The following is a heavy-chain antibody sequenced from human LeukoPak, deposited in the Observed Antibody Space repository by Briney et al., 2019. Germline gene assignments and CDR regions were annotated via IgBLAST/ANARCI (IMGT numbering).Heavy chain of an antibody. Sequence: SETLSLTCTVSGGSISSYYWSWIRQPAGKGLEWIGRIYTSGSTNYNPSLKSRVTMSVDTSKNQFSLKLSSVTAADTAVYYCARDGVAAAVNRALDYWGQGTLVTVSS. J-gene: IGHJ4*02. V-gene: IGHV4-4*07. CDR1: GGSISSYY. D-gene: IGHD6-13*01. CDR3: ARDGVAAAVNRALDY. CDR2: IYTSGST.